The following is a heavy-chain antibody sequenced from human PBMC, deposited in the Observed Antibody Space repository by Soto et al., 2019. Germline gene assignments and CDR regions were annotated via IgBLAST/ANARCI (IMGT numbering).Heavy chain of an antibody. D-gene: IGHD3-10*01. CDR2: INHSGST. V-gene: IGHV4-34*01. CDR3: ARGLRASFGVRLSYYYYGMDV. CDR1: GGSFSDYY. Sequence: ETLSLTCAVYGGSFSDYYWGWIRQSPEKGLGWIGEINHSGSTNYNPSLKSRVTVSVDTSKIHFSLKMTSVTAADTAVYYCARGLRASFGVRLSYYYYGMDVWCPGTTVT. J-gene: IGHJ6*02.